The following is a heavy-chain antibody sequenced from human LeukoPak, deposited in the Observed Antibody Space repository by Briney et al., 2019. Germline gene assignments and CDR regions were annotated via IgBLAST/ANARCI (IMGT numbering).Heavy chain of an antibody. V-gene: IGHV3-48*03. CDR1: GFTFSSYG. CDR2: ISSSGSTI. CDR3: ATDPGDYDYGDYGWFDP. D-gene: IGHD4-17*01. J-gene: IGHJ5*02. Sequence: PGRTLRLSCAASGFTFSSYGMSWVRQAPGKGLEWVSAISSSGSTIYYADSVKGRFTISRDNAKNSLYLQMNSLRAEDTAVYYCATDPGDYDYGDYGWFDPWGQGTLVTVSS.